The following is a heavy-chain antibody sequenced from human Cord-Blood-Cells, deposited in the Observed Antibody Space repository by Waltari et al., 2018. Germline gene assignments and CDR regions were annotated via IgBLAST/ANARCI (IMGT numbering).Heavy chain of an antibody. CDR1: GYTFTSYA. CDR2: INACNGNT. Sequence: QVQLVQSGAEVYKRRASLNFSCKASGYTFTSYALPWIRQAPGQTLECMRWINACNGNTQYAPQLHRRDTITRVKTASPANLELSSLRSEDTAVYCCASAHLYGSSSGLDYWGQGTLVTVSS. D-gene: IGHD6-6*01. J-gene: IGHJ4*02. V-gene: IGHV1-3*01. CDR3: ASAHLYGSSSGLDY.